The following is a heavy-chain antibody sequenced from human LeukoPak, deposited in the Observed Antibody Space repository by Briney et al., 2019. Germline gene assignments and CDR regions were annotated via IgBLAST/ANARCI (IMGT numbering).Heavy chain of an antibody. D-gene: IGHD1-26*01. V-gene: IGHV4-59*08. CDR3: ARAAHSGSLAPFDY. Sequence: SETLSLTCTVSGGSISNYYWSWIRQPPGKGLEWIGYIYYSGSTNYNPSLKSRVTISKDTSKNEFSLKLSSVTAAGTAVYYCARAAHSGSLAPFDYWGQGTLVTVSS. CDR1: GGSISNYY. CDR2: IYYSGST. J-gene: IGHJ4*02.